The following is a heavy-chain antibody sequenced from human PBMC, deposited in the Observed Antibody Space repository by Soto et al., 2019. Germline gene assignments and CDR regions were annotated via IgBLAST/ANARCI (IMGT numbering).Heavy chain of an antibody. CDR2: ISAYNGNT. CDR1: GYTFTSYG. J-gene: IGHJ4*02. Sequence: ASVKVSCKASGYTFTSYGISWVRQAPGQGLEWMGWISAYNGNTNYAQKLQGRVTMTTDTSTSTAYMELRSLRSDDTAVYYCARDLHDIVVVPAAMPSDWGQGTLVTVSS. D-gene: IGHD2-2*01. V-gene: IGHV1-18*01. CDR3: ARDLHDIVVVPAAMPSD.